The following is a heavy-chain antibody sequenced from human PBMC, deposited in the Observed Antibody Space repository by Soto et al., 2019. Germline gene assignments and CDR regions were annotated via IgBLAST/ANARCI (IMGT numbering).Heavy chain of an antibody. CDR3: ARFSTSCLWALDY. CDR1: GFTFSSYS. CDR2: ISSSSSTI. V-gene: IGHV3-48*01. D-gene: IGHD2-2*01. J-gene: IGHJ4*02. Sequence: EVQLVESGGGLVQPGGSLRLSCAASGFTFSSYSMNWVRQAPGKGLEWVSYISSSSSTIYYADSLKGRFTISRDNAKNSLYLQMNRLIADDTAVYYCARFSTSCLWALDYWGQGALVTVSS.